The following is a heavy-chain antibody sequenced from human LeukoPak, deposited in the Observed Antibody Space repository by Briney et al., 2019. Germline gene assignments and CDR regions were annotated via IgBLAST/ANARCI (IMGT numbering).Heavy chain of an antibody. J-gene: IGHJ6*02. CDR2: INPNSGGT. D-gene: IGHD3-22*01. CDR3: ARDGYYDSSGYSPIGYYYYGMDV. Sequence: ASVKVSCKASGYTFTSYYMHWVRQAPGQGLEWMGWINPNSGGTNYAQKFQGRVTMTRDTSISTAYMELSRLRSDDTAVYYCARDGYYDSSGYSPIGYYYYGMDVWGQGTTVTVSS. V-gene: IGHV1-2*02. CDR1: GYTFTSYY.